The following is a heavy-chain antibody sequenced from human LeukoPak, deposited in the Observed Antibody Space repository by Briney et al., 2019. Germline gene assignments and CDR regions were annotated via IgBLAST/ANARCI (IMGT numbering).Heavy chain of an antibody. V-gene: IGHV4-59*01. J-gene: IGHJ6*03. CDR2: IYYSGST. D-gene: IGHD3-22*01. CDR1: GGSISSYY. Sequence: PSETLSLTCTVSGGSISSYYWSWIRQPPGKGLEWIGNIYYSGSTNYNPSLKSRVTISVDTSKNQFSLKLSSVTAADTAVYYCTRGSIAYYYMDVWGKGTTITISS. CDR3: TRGSIAYYYMDV.